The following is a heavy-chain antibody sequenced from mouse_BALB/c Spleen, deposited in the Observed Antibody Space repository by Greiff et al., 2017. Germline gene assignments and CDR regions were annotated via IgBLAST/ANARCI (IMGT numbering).Heavy chain of an antibody. Sequence: VQLQQSGPGLVQPSQSLSITCTVSGFSLTSYGVHWVRQSPGKGLEWLGVIWSGGSTDYNAAFISRLSISKDNSKSQVFFKMNSLQANDTAIYYCARNGVNYYGSSYYAMDYWGQGTSVTVSS. V-gene: IGHV2-2*02. D-gene: IGHD1-1*01. CDR1: GFSLTSYG. CDR2: IWSGGST. J-gene: IGHJ4*01. CDR3: ARNGVNYYGSSYYAMDY.